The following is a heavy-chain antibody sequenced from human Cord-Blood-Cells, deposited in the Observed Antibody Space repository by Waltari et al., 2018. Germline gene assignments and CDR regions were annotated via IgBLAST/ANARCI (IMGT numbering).Heavy chain of an antibody. CDR2: INHMVGT. D-gene: IGHD3-3*01. V-gene: IGHV4-34*01. Sequence: QVQLQQWGAALLKPSETLSLTSAVYGGSFSGYYWSWIRQPPGKGLGWVGEINHMVGTNSNPSLKSPVTISVDTSKTQFSLKLRSGTAADTAVYYWARAGAEFWSGYDDYWGQGTLVSVSS. CDR1: GGSFSGYY. J-gene: IGHJ4*02. CDR3: ARAGAEFWSGYDDY.